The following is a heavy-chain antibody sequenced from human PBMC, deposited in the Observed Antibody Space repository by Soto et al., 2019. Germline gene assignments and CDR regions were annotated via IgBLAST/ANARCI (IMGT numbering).Heavy chain of an antibody. CDR3: AMSLHLTTVTTDGAFDI. Sequence: GGSLRLSCAASGFTFSSYWMSWVRQAPGKGLEWVANIKQDGSEKYYVDSVKGRFTISRDNAKNALYLQMNSLRAEDTAVYYCAMSLHLTTVTTDGAFDIWGQGTMVTVSS. D-gene: IGHD4-17*01. V-gene: IGHV3-7*05. CDR2: IKQDGSEK. J-gene: IGHJ3*02. CDR1: GFTFSSYW.